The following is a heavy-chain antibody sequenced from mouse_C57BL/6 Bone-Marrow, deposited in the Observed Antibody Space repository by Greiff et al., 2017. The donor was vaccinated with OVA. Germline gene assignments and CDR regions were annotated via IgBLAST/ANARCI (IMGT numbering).Heavy chain of an antibody. D-gene: IGHD2-2*01. J-gene: IGHJ2*01. CDR2: IYPRSGNT. CDR1: GYTFTSYG. CDR3: AREMVTPYFDY. Sequence: VQLQQSGAELARPGASVKLSCKASGYTFTSYGISWVKQRTGQGLEWIGEIYPRSGNTYYNEKFKGKATLTADKSSSTADMELRSLTSEDSAVYFCAREMVTPYFDYWGQGTTLTVSS. V-gene: IGHV1-81*01.